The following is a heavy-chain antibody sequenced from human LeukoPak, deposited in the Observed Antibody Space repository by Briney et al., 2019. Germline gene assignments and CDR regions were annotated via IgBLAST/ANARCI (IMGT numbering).Heavy chain of an antibody. J-gene: IGHJ6*02. CDR2: ISSSSSTI. D-gene: IGHD6-19*01. CDR3: ARASSSGWPLDYYGMDV. Sequence: GGSLRLSCAASGFTFSSYSMNWVRQAPGKGLEWVSYISSSSSTIYYADSVKGRFTISRDNSKNTLYLQMNSLRAEDTAVYYCARASSSGWPLDYYGMDVWGQGTTVTVSS. CDR1: GFTFSSYS. V-gene: IGHV3-48*01.